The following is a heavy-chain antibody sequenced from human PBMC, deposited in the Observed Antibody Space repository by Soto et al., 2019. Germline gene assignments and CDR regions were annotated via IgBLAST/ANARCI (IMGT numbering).Heavy chain of an antibody. CDR2: IIPMLDIT. V-gene: IGHV1-69*02. CDR1: GGTFSTYT. CDR3: TLGSWSAETFDI. Sequence: QVQLLQSGAEVKKPGSSVKVSCKASGGTFSTYTIIWVRQAPGQGLEWMGRIIPMLDITNTAQSFQGRVTIPADKSTSTAYLELSTLRSDDTAMYFCTLGSWSAETFDIWGRGTMVTVSS. D-gene: IGHD6-13*01. J-gene: IGHJ3*02.